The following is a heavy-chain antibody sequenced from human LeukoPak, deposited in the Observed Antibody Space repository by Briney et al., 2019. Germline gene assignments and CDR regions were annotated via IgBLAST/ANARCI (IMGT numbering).Heavy chain of an antibody. CDR3: ARRADLQYQLLSGFDDYYYYYMDV. CDR1: GYSFTSYW. Sequence: GESLKISCKGSGYSFTSYWIGWVRQMPGKGLEWMGIIYPGDSDTRYSPSFQGQVTISADKSISTAYLQWSSLKASDTAMYYCARRADLQYQLLSGFDDYYYYYMDVWGKGTTVTVSS. J-gene: IGHJ6*03. D-gene: IGHD2-2*01. CDR2: IYPGDSDT. V-gene: IGHV5-51*01.